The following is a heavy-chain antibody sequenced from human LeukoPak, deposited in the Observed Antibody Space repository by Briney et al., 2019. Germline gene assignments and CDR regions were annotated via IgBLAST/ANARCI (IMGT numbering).Heavy chain of an antibody. CDR1: GYTFTSYY. CDR2: INPSCGST. V-gene: IGHV1-46*01. D-gene: IGHD1-1*01. Sequence: ASVKVSCKASGYTFTSYYMHWVRQAPAQGLEWMGIINPSCGSTSYAQKFQGRVTMTRDMSTSTVYRELGSLRSEDTAVYYCARKTGTLIDYWGQGTLVTVSS. J-gene: IGHJ4*02. CDR3: ARKTGTLIDY.